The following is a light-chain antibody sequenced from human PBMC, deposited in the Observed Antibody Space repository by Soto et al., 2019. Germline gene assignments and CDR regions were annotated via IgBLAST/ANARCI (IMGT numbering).Light chain of an antibody. J-gene: IGKJ1*01. CDR2: GAS. CDR1: QSVNSNY. Sequence: EIVLTQSPGTLSLSPGERATLSCRASQSVNSNYLAWYQQKPGQGPRVLMYGASSRATGIPDRFSGSGSGTDFTLTISRLEPEDFAVLLCQQLYSLTRTFGQGTKVEI. CDR3: QQLYSLTRT. V-gene: IGKV3-20*01.